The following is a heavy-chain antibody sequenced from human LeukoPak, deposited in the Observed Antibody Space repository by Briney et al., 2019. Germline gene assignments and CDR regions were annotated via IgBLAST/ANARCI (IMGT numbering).Heavy chain of an antibody. CDR1: GFTVSSNY. Sequence: HSGGSLRLSCAASGFTVSSNYMSWVRQAPGKGLEWVSVIYSAGSTYYADSVKGRFTISRDNSKNTLFLQMNSLRAEDTAVYYCARGRRDCSGDCYVAFDIWGQGTMVTVSS. V-gene: IGHV3-53*01. CDR2: IYSAGST. D-gene: IGHD2-21*02. J-gene: IGHJ3*02. CDR3: ARGRRDCSGDCYVAFDI.